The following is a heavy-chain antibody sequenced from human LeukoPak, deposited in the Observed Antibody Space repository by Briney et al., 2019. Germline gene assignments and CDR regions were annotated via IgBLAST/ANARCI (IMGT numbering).Heavy chain of an antibody. CDR1: GGSIRGFF. J-gene: IGHJ5*02. V-gene: IGHV4-59*01. Sequence: SETLSLTCTVSGGSIRGFFWSWIRQRPGKGLEWIGYIFYSGGTYYNPSLMSRVTISVDMSTNQFSLKLTSVTAADTAVYYCARHDYGGNSAWFDPWGQGTLVTVSS. CDR2: IFYSGGT. D-gene: IGHD4-23*01. CDR3: ARHDYGGNSAWFDP.